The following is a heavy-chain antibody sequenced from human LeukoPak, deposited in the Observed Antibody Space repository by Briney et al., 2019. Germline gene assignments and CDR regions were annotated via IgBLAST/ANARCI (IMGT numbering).Heavy chain of an antibody. CDR3: ARGGGYKFDY. V-gene: IGHV4-61*01. Sequence: SETLSLTCTVSGDSVSSDNYYWSWIRQPPGKGLEWIGYIYYSGSTNYNPSLKSRVTISVDTSKNQFALKLNSVTAADTAVYYCARGGGYKFDYWGQGTLVTVSS. J-gene: IGHJ4*02. CDR1: GDSVSSDNYY. D-gene: IGHD5-24*01. CDR2: IYYSGST.